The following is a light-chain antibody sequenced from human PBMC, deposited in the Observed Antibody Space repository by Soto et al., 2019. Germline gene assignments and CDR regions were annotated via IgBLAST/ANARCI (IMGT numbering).Light chain of an antibody. CDR1: QSISGW. CDR3: QQYNSYWT. V-gene: IGKV1-5*03. J-gene: IGKJ1*01. CDR2: KAS. Sequence: DIQMTQSPSTLYASVGDRVNITCRASQSISGWLAWYQQKPGKAPKLLIYKASGLESGVPSRFSGSGYGTEFTLTISSLQPDDFATYYCQQYNSYWTFGQGTKV.